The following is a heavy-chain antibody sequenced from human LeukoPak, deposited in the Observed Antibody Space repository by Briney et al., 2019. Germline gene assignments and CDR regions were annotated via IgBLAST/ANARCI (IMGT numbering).Heavy chain of an antibody. V-gene: IGHV3-74*01. CDR3: ARTYSSFYY. CDR1: GFTFSSYW. Sequence: GGSLRLSCAVSGFTFSSYWVHWVRQAPGKGLVWVSRINNDGSTTAYADSVKGRFTISRDNTKNTLYLQMNSLRAEDTAVYYCARTYSSFYYWGQGTLVTVSS. CDR2: INNDGSTT. D-gene: IGHD6-19*01. J-gene: IGHJ4*02.